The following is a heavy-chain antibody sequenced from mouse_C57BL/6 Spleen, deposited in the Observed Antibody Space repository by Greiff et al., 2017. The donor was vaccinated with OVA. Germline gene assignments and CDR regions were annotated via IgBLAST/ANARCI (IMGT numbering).Heavy chain of an antibody. Sequence: QVQLKQPGAELVMPGASVKLSCKASGYTFTSYWMHWVKQRPGQGLEWIGEIDPSDSYTKYNQKFKGKSTVTVDKSSSTAYMQLSSLTSEDSAVYYCARVATGSMDYWGQGTSVTVSS. D-gene: IGHD4-1*02. V-gene: IGHV1-69*01. CDR1: GYTFTSYW. CDR2: IDPSDSYT. J-gene: IGHJ4*01. CDR3: ARVATGSMDY.